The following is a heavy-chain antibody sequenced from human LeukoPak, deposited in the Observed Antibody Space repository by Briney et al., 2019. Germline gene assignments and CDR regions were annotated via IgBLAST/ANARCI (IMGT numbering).Heavy chain of an antibody. CDR1: GGSISSESSAGYY. CDR3: ARQSGTSKRTAT. J-gene: IGHJ5*02. CDR2: IHYSGST. D-gene: IGHD1-1*01. V-gene: IGHV4-39*01. Sequence: SETLSLTCTVSGGSISSESSAGYYWGWIRQPAGKGPEWIGNIHYSGSTYYNPSLKSRVTISVDTSKTQFSLKLNSVTATDTAVYYCARQSGTSKRTATWGQGTLVTVPS.